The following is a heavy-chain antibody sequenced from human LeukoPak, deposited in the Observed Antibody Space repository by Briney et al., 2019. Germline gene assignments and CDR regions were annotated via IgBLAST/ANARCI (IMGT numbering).Heavy chain of an antibody. D-gene: IGHD2/OR15-2a*01. J-gene: IGHJ4*02. Sequence: ASVKVSCKASGYTFTSYAMHWVRQAPGQRLEWMGWINAGNGNTKYSQEFQGRVTITRDTSASTAYMELSSLRSEDMAVYYCARSMASRLYYFDYWGQGTLVTVSP. CDR1: GYTFTSYA. CDR3: ARSMASRLYYFDY. V-gene: IGHV1-3*03. CDR2: INAGNGNT.